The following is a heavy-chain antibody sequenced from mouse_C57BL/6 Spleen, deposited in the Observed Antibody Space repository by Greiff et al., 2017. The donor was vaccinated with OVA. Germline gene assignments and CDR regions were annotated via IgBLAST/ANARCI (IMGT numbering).Heavy chain of an antibody. J-gene: IGHJ2*01. CDR1: GYTFTDYY. V-gene: IGHV1-76*01. D-gene: IGHD2-2*01. CDR3: SRVGYGYYFDY. Sequence: QVQLKQSGAELVRPGASVKLSCKASGYTFTDYYINWVKQRPGQGLEWIARIYPGSGNTYYNEKFKGKATLTAEKSSSTAYMQLSSLTSEDSAVYFCSRVGYGYYFDYWGQGTTLTVSS. CDR2: IYPGSGNT.